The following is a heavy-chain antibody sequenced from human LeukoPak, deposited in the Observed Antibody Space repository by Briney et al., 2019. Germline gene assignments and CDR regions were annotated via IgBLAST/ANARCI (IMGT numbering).Heavy chain of an antibody. CDR3: ALFGMVVTRGGSASADFDY. CDR1: GGSFSGYY. Sequence: SETLFLTCAVYGGSFSGYYWSWIRQPPGKGLEWIGEINHSGSTNYNPSLKSRVTISVDTSKNQFSLKLSSVTAADTAVYYSALFGMVVTRGGSASADFDYWGQGTLVTVSS. V-gene: IGHV4-34*01. D-gene: IGHD4-23*01. CDR2: INHSGST. J-gene: IGHJ4*02.